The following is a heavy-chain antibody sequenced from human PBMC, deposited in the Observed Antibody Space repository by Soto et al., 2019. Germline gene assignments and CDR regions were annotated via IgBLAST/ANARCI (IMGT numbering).Heavy chain of an antibody. CDR1: GYTFSSNG. Sequence: ASVKVSCTASGYTFSSNGISCVRQAPGQGAEWMGWISAYNGNTNYAQKIQGRVTTTTDTSTSTSYMELRSLRSDDTAVYYCARVSGGLVPTFDYWGQGTLVTVSS. J-gene: IGHJ4*02. CDR3: ARVSGGLVPTFDY. CDR2: ISAYNGNT. V-gene: IGHV1-18*01. D-gene: IGHD6-19*01.